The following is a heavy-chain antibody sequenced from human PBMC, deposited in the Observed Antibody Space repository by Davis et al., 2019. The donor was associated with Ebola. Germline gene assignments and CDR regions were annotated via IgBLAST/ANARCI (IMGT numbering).Heavy chain of an antibody. CDR1: GLTFSSYA. CDR3: ARVRAAGYDY. D-gene: IGHD6-13*01. CDR2: TSGSGGST. Sequence: PGGSLTLSCAAPGLTFSSYAMSWVRQAPGKGLEWVSATSGSGGSTYYADSVKGRFTISRDNSKNTLYLQMNSLRAEDTAVYYCARVRAAGYDYWGQGTLVTVSS. V-gene: IGHV3-23*01. J-gene: IGHJ4*02.